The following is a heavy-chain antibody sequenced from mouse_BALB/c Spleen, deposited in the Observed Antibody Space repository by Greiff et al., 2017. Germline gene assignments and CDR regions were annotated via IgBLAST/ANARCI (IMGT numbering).Heavy chain of an antibody. V-gene: IGHV5-6*02. CDR2: ISSGGSYT. Sequence: DVMLVESGGDLVKPGGSLKLSCAASGFTFSSYGMSWVRQTPDKRLEWVATISSGGSYTYYPDSVKGRFTISRDNAKNTLYLQMSSLKSEDTAMYYCARQEDGYYYYAMDYWGQGTSVTVSS. J-gene: IGHJ4*01. CDR1: GFTFSSYG. CDR3: ARQEDGYYYYAMDY. D-gene: IGHD2-3*01.